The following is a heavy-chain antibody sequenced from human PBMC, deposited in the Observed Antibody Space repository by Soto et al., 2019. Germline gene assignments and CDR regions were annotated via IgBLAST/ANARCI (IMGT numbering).Heavy chain of an antibody. J-gene: IGHJ5*02. V-gene: IGHV1-69*02. CDR1: GGTFSTYT. CDR3: ARENIVIVPAARWFDP. Sequence: QVQLVQSGADVKKPGSSVKVSCKASGGTFSTYTISWVRQAPGQGLEWMGRIIPILGITNYAQKFQGRVTITADKSTSTAYMELNSLRSEDTAVYYCARENIVIVPAARWFDPWGQGTLVTVSS. CDR2: IIPILGIT. D-gene: IGHD2-2*01.